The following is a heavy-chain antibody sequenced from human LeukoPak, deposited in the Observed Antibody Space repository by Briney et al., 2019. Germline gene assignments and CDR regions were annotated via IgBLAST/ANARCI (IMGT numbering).Heavy chain of an antibody. CDR2: IYWDDDK. CDR3: AHRRAHPSTYDY. V-gene: IGHV2-5*02. CDR1: GFSLSTSGVG. J-gene: IGHJ4*02. Sequence: ESGPTLVNPTQTLTLTCTFSGFSLSTSGVGVGWIRQPPGKALEWLALIYWDDDKRYSPSLKSRLTITKDTSKNQVVLTMINMDPVDTATYYCAHRRAHPSTYDYWGQGTLVTVTS.